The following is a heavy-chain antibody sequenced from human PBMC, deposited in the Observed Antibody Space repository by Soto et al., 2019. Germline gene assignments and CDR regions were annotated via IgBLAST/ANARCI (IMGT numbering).Heavy chain of an antibody. V-gene: IGHV1-2*02. CDR3: ARTPQSAHHDY. D-gene: IGHD6-6*01. CDR1: GYTFTDYY. Sequence: ASVKVSCKASGYTFTDYYVHWMRQAPGQGLEWMSWINAKTGHTPYAQKFQGRVTLTRDTSINTAYMEVASLTSGDTAVYYCARTPQSAHHDYWGQGTLVTVSS. J-gene: IGHJ4*02. CDR2: INAKTGHT.